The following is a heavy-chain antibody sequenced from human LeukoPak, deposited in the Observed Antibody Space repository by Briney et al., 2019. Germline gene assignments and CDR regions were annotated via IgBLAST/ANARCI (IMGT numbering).Heavy chain of an antibody. J-gene: IGHJ3*02. D-gene: IGHD3-16*02. Sequence: TGGSLRLSCEVSGFTSGTYTMNWVRQAPGKGLEWVSSISSSGLYIYYADSVKGRFTISRHNAKNSLYLQMNSLRAEDTAVYYCARVPAGVIGMKDAFDIWGQGTMVTVSS. V-gene: IGHV3-21*01. CDR2: ISSSGLYI. CDR3: ARVPAGVIGMKDAFDI. CDR1: GFTSGTYT.